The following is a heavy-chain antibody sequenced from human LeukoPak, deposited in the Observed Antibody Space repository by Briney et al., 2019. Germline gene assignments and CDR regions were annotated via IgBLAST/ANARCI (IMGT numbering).Heavy chain of an antibody. CDR2: INRSGST. CDR1: GGSCSGYY. J-gene: IGHJ2*01. CDR3: ARVNSVVAAIFSRYWYFDL. D-gene: IGHD2-15*01. Sequence: PSETLSLTCAGYGGSCSGYYWRWIRQPPGKGREGRGEINRSGSTNDNPSLERRVTISVATSTNPFSLTLSSVTAADTAVYYCARVNSVVAAIFSRYWYFDLWGRGTLVTVSS. V-gene: IGHV4-34*01.